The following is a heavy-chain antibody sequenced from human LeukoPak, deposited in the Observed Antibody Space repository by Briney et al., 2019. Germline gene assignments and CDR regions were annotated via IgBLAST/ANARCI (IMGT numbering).Heavy chain of an antibody. Sequence: GGSLRLSCAASGFTFSSYSMIWVRQAPGKGLEWVAFIRYDGINKYYADSVKGRFTISRDNAKNSLYLQMNSLRAEDTAVYYCARDWLRGYSPHVDVWGKGTTVTVSS. CDR1: GFTFSSYS. D-gene: IGHD5-18*01. V-gene: IGHV3-30*02. J-gene: IGHJ6*04. CDR2: IRYDGINK. CDR3: ARDWLRGYSPHVDV.